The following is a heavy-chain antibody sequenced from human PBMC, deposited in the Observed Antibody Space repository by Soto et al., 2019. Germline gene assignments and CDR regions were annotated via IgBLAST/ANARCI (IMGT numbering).Heavy chain of an antibody. D-gene: IGHD4-17*01. CDR3: TKARYGDGRGFDF. V-gene: IGHV3-23*01. CDR2: ISGTSGGT. CDR1: GFTFSSYA. Sequence: EVQLLESGGGLVQPGGSLRLSCVASGFTFSSYAMNWVRQSPGQGLEWVSVISGTSGGTFYADSVKGRFTISRDNPKNTLYLQMTSLRAEDTAVYYCTKARYGDGRGFDFWGQGTLVSVSS. J-gene: IGHJ4*02.